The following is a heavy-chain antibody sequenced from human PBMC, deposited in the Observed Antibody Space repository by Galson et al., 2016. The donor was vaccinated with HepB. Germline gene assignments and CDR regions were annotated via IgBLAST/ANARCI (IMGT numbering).Heavy chain of an antibody. Sequence: SLRLSCAASGFTFDDYAMHWVRQAPGKGLEWVSGISWNSGRLGYADSVKGRFTISRDNARNSLYLQMNSLRAEDTALYYCANEREAMESWGQGTLVTVSS. CDR3: ANEREAMES. CDR1: GFTFDDYA. V-gene: IGHV3-9*01. CDR2: ISWNSGRL. J-gene: IGHJ4*02. D-gene: IGHD1-1*01.